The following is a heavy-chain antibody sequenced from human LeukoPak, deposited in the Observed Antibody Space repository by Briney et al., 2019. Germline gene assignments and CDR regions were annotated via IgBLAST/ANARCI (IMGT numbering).Heavy chain of an antibody. V-gene: IGHV3-30-3*01. J-gene: IGHJ4*02. CDR1: GFTFSSYA. Sequence: GRSLRLSCAASGFTFSSYAMHWVSQARGKGLEWVAVISYDGSNKYYADSVKGRFTISRDNSKNTLYLQMNSLRAEDTAVYYCARAAYDSSGSVDYWGQGTLVTVSS. D-gene: IGHD3-22*01. CDR2: ISYDGSNK. CDR3: ARAAYDSSGSVDY.